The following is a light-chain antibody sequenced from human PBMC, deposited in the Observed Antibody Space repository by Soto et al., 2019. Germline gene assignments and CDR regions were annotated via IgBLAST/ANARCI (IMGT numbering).Light chain of an antibody. CDR1: SSNIGSNY. CDR3: ATRDDSLSGHWL. V-gene: IGLV1-47*01. J-gene: IGLJ3*02. Sequence: QSVLTQPPSASGTPGQRVTISCSGSSSNIGSNYVNWYQHLPGTAPKLLIYRNDQRPSGVPDRFSGSKSGTSASLAISGLRSEDEAYYYCATRDDSLSGHWLFGGGTKLTVL. CDR2: RND.